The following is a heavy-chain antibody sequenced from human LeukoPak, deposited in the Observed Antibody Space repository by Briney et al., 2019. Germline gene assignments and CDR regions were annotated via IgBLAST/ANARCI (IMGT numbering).Heavy chain of an antibody. D-gene: IGHD1-1*01. CDR2: IYYSGST. J-gene: IGHJ4*02. CDR1: GGSISSYY. CDR3: ARGQLSRTIDY. V-gene: IGHV4-59*01. Sequence: SETLSLTCTVSGGSISSYYWSWIRQPPGKGLEWIGYIYYSGSTNYNPSLKSRVTISVDTSKNQFSLKLSSVTAADTAVYYCARGQLSRTIDYWGQGTLVTVSS.